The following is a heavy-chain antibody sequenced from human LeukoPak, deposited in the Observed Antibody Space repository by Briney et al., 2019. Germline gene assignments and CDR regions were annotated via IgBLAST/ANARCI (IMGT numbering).Heavy chain of an antibody. J-gene: IGHJ4*02. D-gene: IGHD3-22*01. Sequence: GRSLRLSCAASGFTFSSYAMHWVRQAPGKGLEWVAVISYDGSNKYYADSVKGRFTISRDNAKNTLYLQMDSLSAEDTAVYSCARDRNYYASSGYYGIDYWGQGTLVTVSS. CDR1: GFTFSSYA. CDR2: ISYDGSNK. V-gene: IGHV3-30-3*01. CDR3: ARDRNYYASSGYYGIDY.